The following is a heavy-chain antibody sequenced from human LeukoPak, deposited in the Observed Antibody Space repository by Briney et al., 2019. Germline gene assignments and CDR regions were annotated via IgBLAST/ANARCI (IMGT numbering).Heavy chain of an antibody. D-gene: IGHD3-22*01. CDR2: ISGSGGST. V-gene: IGHV3-23*01. CDR1: GFTFSTYA. CDR3: AKMRGGTMIVVVIAEFDY. Sequence: GGSLRLSCAASGFTFSTYAMSWVRQAPGKGLEWVSAISGSGGSTYYADSVKGRFTISRDNSKNTLDLQMNSLRAEDTAVYYCAKMRGGTMIVVVIAEFDYWGQGTLVTVSS. J-gene: IGHJ4*02.